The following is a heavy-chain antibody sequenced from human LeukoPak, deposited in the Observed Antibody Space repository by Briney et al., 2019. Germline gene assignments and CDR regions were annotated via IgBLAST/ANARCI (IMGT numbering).Heavy chain of an antibody. CDR1: GYTFTSYD. J-gene: IGHJ5*02. V-gene: IGHV1-8*01. CDR2: RNPNSGNT. D-gene: IGHD2-2*02. CDR3: ARGYCSSTSCYTRWFDP. Sequence: AAVNVSCKASGYTFTSYDINWVRQASGQGREWMGWRNPNSGNTGYAQKFQGRVTMTRNTSISTAYMALSSLRSADTAVYYCARGYCSSTSCYTRWFDPWGQGTLVTVSS.